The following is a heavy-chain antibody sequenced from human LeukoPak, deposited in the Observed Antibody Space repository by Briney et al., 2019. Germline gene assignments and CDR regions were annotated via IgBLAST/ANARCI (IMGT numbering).Heavy chain of an antibody. J-gene: IGHJ4*02. V-gene: IGHV3-21*01. D-gene: IGHD2-21*01. CDR1: GFTFSSNS. CDR2: ISSSSSYI. CDR3: ARDAYCGGDCQSFDY. Sequence: AGSLTLSCAASGFTFSSNSMNWVRQAQGQGLEWVSSISSSSSYIYYADSVKGRFTISRDNAKNSLYLQMNGLIAEGTAVYYCARDAYCGGDCQSFDYWGQGTMVTVSS.